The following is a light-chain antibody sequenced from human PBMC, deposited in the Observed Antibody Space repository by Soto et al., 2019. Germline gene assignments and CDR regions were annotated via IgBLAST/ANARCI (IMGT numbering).Light chain of an antibody. J-gene: IGKJ1*01. CDR1: QSVSTSH. V-gene: IGKV3D-15*01. CDR3: QQYNNWPRT. Sequence: IVLTQSPGTLSSSPGERATLSCRASQSVSTSHLAWYQQRPGQAPRLLIYGASGRATGIPARFSGSGSGTEFSLTISSLQSEDFAVYYCQQYNNWPRTFGQGTKVDIK. CDR2: GAS.